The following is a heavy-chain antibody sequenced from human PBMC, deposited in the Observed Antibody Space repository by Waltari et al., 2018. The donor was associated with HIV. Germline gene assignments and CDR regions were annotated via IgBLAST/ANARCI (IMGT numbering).Heavy chain of an antibody. CDR2: IKSKSEGGTT. CDR1: GITLSDAW. Sequence: EVRLVESGGGLVKPGGSLRISCAASGITLSDAWLSWIRQAPGKGLEWVGRIKSKSEGGTTDYAAPVKGRFIISRDDSKNTLYLQMNSLRTEDTGVYYCTADSWGKGILVTVSS. J-gene: IGHJ4*02. CDR3: TADS. V-gene: IGHV3-15*01.